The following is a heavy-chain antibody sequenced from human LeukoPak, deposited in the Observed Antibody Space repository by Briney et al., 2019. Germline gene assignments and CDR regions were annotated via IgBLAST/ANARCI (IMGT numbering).Heavy chain of an antibody. CDR1: GYTFTSYD. J-gene: IGHJ6*03. V-gene: IGHV1-18*01. CDR2: ISAYNGNT. Sequence: ASVKVSCKASGYTFTSYDINWVRQATGQGLEWMGWISAYNGNTNYAQKLQGRVIMTTDTSTSTAYMELRSLRSDDTAVYYCARGRVLEWLSENDYYYYYMDVWGKGTTVTVSS. D-gene: IGHD3-3*01. CDR3: ARGRVLEWLSENDYYYYYMDV.